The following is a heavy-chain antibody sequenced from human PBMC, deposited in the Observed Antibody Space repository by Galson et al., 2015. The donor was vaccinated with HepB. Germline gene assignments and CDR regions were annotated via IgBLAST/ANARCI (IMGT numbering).Heavy chain of an antibody. Sequence: SLRLSCAASGFTFTRYAMSWVRQAPGKGLEWVSSISTSGTTTYYVDSVKGRFTVSRDNYDNTLYLQMSGLRVEDTAIYYCAKEVWGQQLDWGQGTLVTVSS. CDR2: ISTSGTTT. CDR1: GFTFTRYA. V-gene: IGHV3-23*01. CDR3: AKEVWGQQLD. J-gene: IGHJ4*02. D-gene: IGHD3-16*01.